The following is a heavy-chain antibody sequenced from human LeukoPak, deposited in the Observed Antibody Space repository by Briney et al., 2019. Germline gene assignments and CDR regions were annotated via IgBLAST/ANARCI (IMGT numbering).Heavy chain of an antibody. CDR2: INPNSGGT. J-gene: IGHJ3*02. V-gene: IGHV1-2*02. Sequence: ASVKVSCTASGYTFTGYYMHWVRQAPGQGLEWMGWINPNSGGTNYAQKFQGRVTMTRDTSISTAYMELSRLRSDDTAVYYCARDNYYDSRSAFDIWGQGTMVTVSS. CDR3: ARDNYYDSRSAFDI. D-gene: IGHD3-22*01. CDR1: GYTFTGYY.